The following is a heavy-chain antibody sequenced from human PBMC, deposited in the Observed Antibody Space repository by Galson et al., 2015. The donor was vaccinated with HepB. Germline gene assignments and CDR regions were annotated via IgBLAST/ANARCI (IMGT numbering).Heavy chain of an antibody. Sequence: SLRLSCAASGFTFSSYSMNWVRQAPGKGLEWVSYISSSSSTIYYADSVKGRLTISRDNAKNSLYLQMNSLRDEDTAVYYCARDGVLMVYAPHWFDYWGQGTLVTVSS. CDR2: ISSSSSTI. CDR3: ARDGVLMVYAPHWFDY. V-gene: IGHV3-48*02. CDR1: GFTFSSYS. J-gene: IGHJ4*02. D-gene: IGHD2-8*01.